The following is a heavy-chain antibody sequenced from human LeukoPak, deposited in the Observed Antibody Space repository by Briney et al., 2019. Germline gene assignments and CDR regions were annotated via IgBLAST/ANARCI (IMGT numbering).Heavy chain of an antibody. CDR3: ARGRTTVLTW. Sequence: SETLSLTCTVSGGSISSGGYYWSWIRQHPGKGLEWIGYIYYSGSTYYNPSLKSRVTISVDTSKNQFSLKLSSVTAADTAVNYCARGRTTVLTWWGQGTLVTVSS. CDR2: IYYSGST. J-gene: IGHJ4*02. D-gene: IGHD4-23*01. CDR1: GGSISSGGYY. V-gene: IGHV4-31*03.